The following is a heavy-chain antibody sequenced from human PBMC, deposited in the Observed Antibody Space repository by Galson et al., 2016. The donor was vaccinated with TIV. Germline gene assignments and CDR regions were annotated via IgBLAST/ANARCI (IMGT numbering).Heavy chain of an antibody. CDR1: GDSISSGGYS. Sequence: TLSLTCGVSGDSISSGGYSWNWIRQPPGKGLEWIGYIYFGGDTYSNPSLESRVTMSLDTSKNQFSLKLTSVTAADTAFYYCARGVTIFGLIRPAPYDYWGQGTLVTVSS. CDR2: IYFGGDT. D-gene: IGHD2-2*01. V-gene: IGHV4-30-2*01. J-gene: IGHJ4*02. CDR3: ARGVTIFGLIRPAPYDY.